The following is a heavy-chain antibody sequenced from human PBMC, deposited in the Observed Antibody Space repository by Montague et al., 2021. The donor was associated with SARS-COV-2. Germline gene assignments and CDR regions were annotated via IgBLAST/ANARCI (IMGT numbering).Heavy chain of an antibody. CDR2: ISDSGST. J-gene: IGHJ4*01. CDR1: GGSISSYY. D-gene: IGHD4/OR15-4a*01. CDR3: ARHCGATLRADY. V-gene: IGHV4-59*08. Sequence: SETLSLTCTVSGGSISSYYWSWFRQPPGKGLEWIGYISDSGSTNYNPSLTSRVTMSVDTSKNQFSLKVNSVTAADTAVYYCARHCGATLRADYWGQGTTVTVSS.